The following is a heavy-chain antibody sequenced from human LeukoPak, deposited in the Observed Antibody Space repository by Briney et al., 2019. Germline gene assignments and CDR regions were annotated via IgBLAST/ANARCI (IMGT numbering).Heavy chain of an antibody. V-gene: IGHV4-59*08. J-gene: IGHJ4*02. D-gene: IGHD3-16*01. CDR3: ARYYEGWPFDY. CDR2: IYSSGST. CDR1: GGSINSYY. Sequence: ETLSLTCTVSGGSINSYYWSWIRQPPGKGLEWIGYIYSSGSTNYNPSLKSRVTISVDTSKNQFSLSLRSVTAAATAVYYCARYYEGWPFDYWGQGTLVTVSS.